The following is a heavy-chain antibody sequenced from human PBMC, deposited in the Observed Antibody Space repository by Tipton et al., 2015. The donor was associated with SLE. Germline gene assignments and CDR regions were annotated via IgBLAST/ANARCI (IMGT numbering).Heavy chain of an antibody. CDR3: ARGERSSMPDC. CDR1: GFSFSSYY. D-gene: IGHD2-2*01. CDR2: IYSSGTT. V-gene: IGHV4-4*07. Sequence: TLSLTCTVSGFSFSSYYWSWIRQPAGRGLEWIGRIYSSGTTNYNPSLKSRLSISIDTSNNQFSLKLNSVTAADTAVYYCARGERSSMPDCWGQGTLVTVSS. J-gene: IGHJ4*02.